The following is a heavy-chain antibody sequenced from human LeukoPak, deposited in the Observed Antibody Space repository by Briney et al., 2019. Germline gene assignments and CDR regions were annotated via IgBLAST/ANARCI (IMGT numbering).Heavy chain of an antibody. D-gene: IGHD6-19*01. CDR3: ARGEREVQWRTGSYYFDY. Sequence: GGSLRLSCAASGFTFSSYWMSWVRQAPGKGLEWVANIKQDGSEKYYVDSVKGRFTISRDNAKNSLYLQMNSLRAEDTAVYYCARGEREVQWRTGSYYFDYWGQGTLVTVSS. V-gene: IGHV3-7*01. CDR2: IKQDGSEK. J-gene: IGHJ4*02. CDR1: GFTFSSYW.